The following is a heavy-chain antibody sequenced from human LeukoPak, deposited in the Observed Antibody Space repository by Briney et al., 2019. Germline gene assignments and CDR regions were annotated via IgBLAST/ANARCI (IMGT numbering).Heavy chain of an antibody. J-gene: IGHJ5*01. D-gene: IGHD2-8*02. CDR1: GFALKSYS. V-gene: IGHV3-21*01. Sequence: PGGSLRLSCAGSGFALKSYSLTWVRRAPGKGLEWVSSISSTSAYIHYADSVKGRLTISRDNVDNVVYLEMNSLGAEDTATYYCARVAVSGPTGWFDSWGQGTLVIVSS. CDR3: ARVAVSGPTGWFDS. CDR2: ISSTSAYI.